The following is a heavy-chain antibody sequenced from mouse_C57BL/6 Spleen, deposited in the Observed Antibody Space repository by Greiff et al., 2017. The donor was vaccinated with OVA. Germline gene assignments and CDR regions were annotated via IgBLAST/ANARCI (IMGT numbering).Heavy chain of an antibody. CDR1: GYTFTDYN. J-gene: IGHJ3*01. Sequence: VQLQQSGPELVKPGASVKIPCKASGYTFTDYNMDWVKQSHGKSLEWIGDINPNNGGTIYNQKFKGKATLTVDKSSSTAYMELRSLTSEDTAVYYCARRRLLYGSSPFAYWGQGTLVTVSA. CDR3: ARRRLLYGSSPFAY. D-gene: IGHD1-1*01. V-gene: IGHV1-18*01. CDR2: INPNNGGT.